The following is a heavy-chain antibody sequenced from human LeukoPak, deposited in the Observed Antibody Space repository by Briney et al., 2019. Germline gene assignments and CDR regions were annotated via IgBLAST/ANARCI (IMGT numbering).Heavy chain of an antibody. CDR1: GGTFSSYA. D-gene: IGHD3-22*01. CDR2: MNPNSGNT. J-gene: IGHJ3*02. V-gene: IGHV1-8*03. Sequence: ASVKVSCKASGGTFSSYAISWVRQAPGQGLEWMGWMNPNSGNTGYAQKFQGRVTITRNTSISTAYMELSSLRPEDTAVYYCATSKPNAYYYDSSGYRDAFDIWGQGTMVTVSS. CDR3: ATSKPNAYYYDSSGYRDAFDI.